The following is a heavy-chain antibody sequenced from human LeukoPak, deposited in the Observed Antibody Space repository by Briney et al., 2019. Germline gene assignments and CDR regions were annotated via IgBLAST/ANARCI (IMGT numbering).Heavy chain of an antibody. CDR3: ARAAYGDYDNFDY. CDR1: GFTFSSYG. CDR2: IWYDGSNK. Sequence: GSLRLSCAASGFTFSSYGMHWVRQAPGKGLEWVAVIWYDGSNKYYADSVKGRFTISRDNSKNTLYLQMTSLRAEDTAVYYCARAAYGDYDNFDYWGQGTLVTVSS. D-gene: IGHD4-17*01. J-gene: IGHJ4*02. V-gene: IGHV3-33*01.